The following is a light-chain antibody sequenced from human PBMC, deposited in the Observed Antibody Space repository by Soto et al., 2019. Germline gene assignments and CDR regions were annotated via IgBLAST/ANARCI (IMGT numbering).Light chain of an antibody. CDR2: YDD. V-gene: IGLV1-36*01. Sequence: QSVLTQPPSVSEAPRQRVTISCSGSNSNIGHNAVSWYQQLPGKAPKLVIYYDDLLPSGVSARFSGSKSGTSASLAISGLQSEDEADYYCVAWDDSLNGPVFGGGTKLTVL. CDR3: VAWDDSLNGPV. J-gene: IGLJ3*02. CDR1: NSNIGHNA.